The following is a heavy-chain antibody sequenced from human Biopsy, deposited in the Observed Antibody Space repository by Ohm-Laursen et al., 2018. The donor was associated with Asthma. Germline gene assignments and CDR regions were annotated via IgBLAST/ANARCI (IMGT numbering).Heavy chain of an antibody. CDR2: ISYDGSIT. D-gene: IGHD2-15*01. Sequence: SLRLSCAASGFSFHNYPMHWVRQAPGKGLEWVAVISYDGSITHYADSVKGRFTISRDNSKNTVYLDISSLRIEDTAVFYCGIVVAANPFQGDCWGQGTLVTVSS. CDR1: GFSFHNYP. V-gene: IGHV3-30*04. CDR3: GIVVAANPFQGDC. J-gene: IGHJ4*02.